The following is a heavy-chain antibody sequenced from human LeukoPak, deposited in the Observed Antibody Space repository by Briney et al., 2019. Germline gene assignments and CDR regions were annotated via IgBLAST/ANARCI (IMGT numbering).Heavy chain of an antibody. CDR3: ARHGPVYTYGHWNY. J-gene: IGHJ4*02. CDR1: GASISNNNYY. D-gene: IGHD5-18*01. V-gene: IGHV4-39*01. CDR2: IYYSGST. Sequence: SETLSLTCTVSGASISNNNYYWGWIRQPPGKGLEWIGSIYYSGSTYYNPSLKSRVTISVDRSKNQFSLRLSSVTAADTAVYYCARHGPVYTYGHWNYWGQGTLVTVSS.